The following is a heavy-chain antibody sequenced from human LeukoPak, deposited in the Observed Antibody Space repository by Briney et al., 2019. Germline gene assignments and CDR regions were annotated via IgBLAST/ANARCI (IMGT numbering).Heavy chain of an antibody. Sequence: SETLSLTCTVSGGSISSDYWSWIRQPPGKGLEWIGYIYYRGSTNYNPSLKSRVPISVDTSKNQFSLKLSSVTAADTAVYYCARLSGYSSGHYYSDYWGQGTLVTVSS. CDR2: IYYRGST. V-gene: IGHV4-59*01. D-gene: IGHD3-22*01. CDR1: GGSISSDY. J-gene: IGHJ4*02. CDR3: ARLSGYSSGHYYSDY.